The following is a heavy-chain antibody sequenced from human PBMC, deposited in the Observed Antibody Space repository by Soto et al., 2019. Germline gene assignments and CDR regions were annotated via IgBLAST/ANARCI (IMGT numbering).Heavy chain of an antibody. V-gene: IGHV1-24*01. CDR1: GYTLTELS. D-gene: IGHD3-16*02. CDR2: FDPEDGET. J-gene: IGHJ3*02. CDR3: ATDGYAWGSYRLFFAFDI. Sequence: ASVKVSCKVSGYTLTELSMHWVRQAPGKGLEWMGGFDPEDGETIYAQKFQGRVTMTEDTSTDTAYMELSSLRSEDTAVYYCATDGYAWGSYRLFFAFDIWGQGTMVTVSS.